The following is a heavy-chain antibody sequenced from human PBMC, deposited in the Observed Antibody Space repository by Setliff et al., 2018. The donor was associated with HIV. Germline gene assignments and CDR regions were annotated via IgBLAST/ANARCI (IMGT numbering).Heavy chain of an antibody. Sequence: AGSLRLSCAASGFTFSNYAMSWVRQAPGEGLEWVSAILSTGERTFYADSVKGRFTISRDNSKNTVYLQMNSLRAEDTAVYYCAKTSNTGYLFCSDYWGQGTLVTVSS. J-gene: IGHJ4*02. CDR2: ILSTGERT. CDR1: GFTFSNYA. D-gene: IGHD3-9*01. V-gene: IGHV3-23*01. CDR3: AKTSNTGYLFCSDY.